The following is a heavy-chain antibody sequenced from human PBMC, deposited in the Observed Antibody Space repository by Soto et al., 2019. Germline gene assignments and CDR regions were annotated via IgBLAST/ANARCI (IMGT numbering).Heavy chain of an antibody. J-gene: IGHJ3*02. Sequence: SETLSLTCTVSGGSIRSYYWSWIRQPPGKGLEWIGYIYYSGSTNYNPSLKSRVTISVDTSKSQFSLKLSSVTAADTAVYYCARNYGHAFDIWGQGTMVTVSS. D-gene: IGHD1-7*01. CDR3: ARNYGHAFDI. CDR1: GGSIRSYY. V-gene: IGHV4-59*01. CDR2: IYYSGST.